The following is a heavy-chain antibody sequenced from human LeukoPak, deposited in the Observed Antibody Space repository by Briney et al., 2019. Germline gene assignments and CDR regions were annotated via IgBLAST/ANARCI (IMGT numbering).Heavy chain of an antibody. CDR1: GGSISSGSYC. CDR2: IYTSGST. CDR3: ARDRKYYYDSSGYYNYYFDY. Sequence: SETLSLTCTVSGGSISSGSYCWSWIRQPAGKGLEWIGRIYTSGSTNYNPSLKSRVTISVDTSKNQFSLKLSSVTAADTAVYYCARDRKYYYDSSGYYNYYFDYWGQGTLVTVSS. J-gene: IGHJ4*02. V-gene: IGHV4-61*02. D-gene: IGHD3-22*01.